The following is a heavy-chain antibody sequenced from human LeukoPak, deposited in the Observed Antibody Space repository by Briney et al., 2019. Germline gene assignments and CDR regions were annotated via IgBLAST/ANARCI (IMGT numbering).Heavy chain of an antibody. J-gene: IGHJ4*02. CDR2: ISYDGSNE. D-gene: IGHD1-1*01. CDR3: ARFLERSYYFDY. V-gene: IGHV3-30*04. Sequence: GGSLRLSCAASGFTFSSYVMHWVRQAPGKGLEWVAIISYDGSNEYYADSVKGRFTISRDNAKNSLYLQMNSLRAEDTAVYYCARFLERSYYFDYWGQGTLVTVSS. CDR1: GFTFSSYV.